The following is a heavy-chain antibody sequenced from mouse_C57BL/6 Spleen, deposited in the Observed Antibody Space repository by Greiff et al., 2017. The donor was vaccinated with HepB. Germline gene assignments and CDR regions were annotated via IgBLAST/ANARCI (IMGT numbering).Heavy chain of an antibody. D-gene: IGHD2-2*01. J-gene: IGHJ2*01. Sequence: QVQLQQSGPGLVAPSQSLSIPCTVSGFSLPSHGVSWVRQPPGKGLEWLGGIWGDGSTNYHSALISRLSISKDNSKSQVFLKLNSLQTDDTPTYYCAIYGYDGYYFDYWGQGTTLTVSS. V-gene: IGHV2-3*01. CDR1: GFSLPSHG. CDR3: AIYGYDGYYFDY. CDR2: IWGDGST.